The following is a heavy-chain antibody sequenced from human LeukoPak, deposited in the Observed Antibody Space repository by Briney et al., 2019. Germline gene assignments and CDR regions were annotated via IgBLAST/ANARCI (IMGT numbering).Heavy chain of an antibody. CDR3: ARDRGFSSSWRLFVY. V-gene: IGHV3-66*02. J-gene: IGHJ4*02. CDR2: IYSGAGT. D-gene: IGHD6-13*01. CDR1: GFSVSSHY. Sequence: PGGSLRLSCAACGFSVSSHYMSWVRQAPGRGLEWVSVIYSGAGTSYADSVQGRFTISSDNSKNTLYLQMNSLRVEDTAVYDCARDRGFSSSWRLFVYWGQGTLVTVSS.